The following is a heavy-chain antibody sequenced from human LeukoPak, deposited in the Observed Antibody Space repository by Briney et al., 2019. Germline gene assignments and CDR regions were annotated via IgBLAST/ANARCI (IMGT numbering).Heavy chain of an antibody. CDR1: GGSISSGSYY. D-gene: IGHD2/OR15-2a*01. Sequence: SETLSLTCTVSGGSISSGSYYWSWIRQPAGKGLEWIGRIYTSGSTNYNPSLKSRVTISVDTSKNQFSLKLSSVTAADTAVYYCARDADFFPYAFDIWGQGTMVTVSS. V-gene: IGHV4-61*02. J-gene: IGHJ3*02. CDR2: IYTSGST. CDR3: ARDADFFPYAFDI.